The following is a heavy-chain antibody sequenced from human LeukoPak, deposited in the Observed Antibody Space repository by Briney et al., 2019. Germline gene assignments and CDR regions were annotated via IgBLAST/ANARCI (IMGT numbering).Heavy chain of an antibody. D-gene: IGHD2-15*01. V-gene: IGHV3-66*01. CDR3: ARDLGCSGGSCYPNYDHYGMDV. Sequence: PGGSLRLSCAASGFTVSSNYMSWVRQAPGKGLEWVSVIYSGGSTYYADSVKGRFTISRDNSKNTLYLQMNSLRAEDTAVYYCARDLGCSGGSCYPNYDHYGMDVWGQGTTVTVSS. J-gene: IGHJ6*02. CDR1: GFTVSSNY. CDR2: IYSGGST.